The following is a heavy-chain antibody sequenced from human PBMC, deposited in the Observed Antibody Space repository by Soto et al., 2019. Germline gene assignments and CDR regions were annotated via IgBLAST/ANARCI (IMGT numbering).Heavy chain of an antibody. CDR1: GGTFSSYT. CDR2: IIPILGIA. J-gene: IGHJ4*02. CDR3: ARDEYSSSTDHYFDY. V-gene: IGHV1-69*08. D-gene: IGHD6-6*01. Sequence: QVQLVQSGAEVKKPGSSVKVSCEASGGTFSSYTISWVRQAPGQGLEWMGRIIPILGIANYAQKFQGRVTITADKSTSTAYMELSSLRSEDTAVYYCARDEYSSSTDHYFDYWGQGTLVTVSS.